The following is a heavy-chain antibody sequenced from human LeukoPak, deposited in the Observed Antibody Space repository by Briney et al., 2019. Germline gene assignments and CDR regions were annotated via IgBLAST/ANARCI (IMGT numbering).Heavy chain of an antibody. D-gene: IGHD3-16*02. CDR3: ARDPYDYVWGSYRSNWFDP. CDR1: GGSISSYY. Sequence: SSETLSLTCTVSGGSISSYYWSWIRQPAGKGLEWIGRIYTSGSTNYNPSLKSRVTISVDTSKNQFSLKLSSVTAADTAVYYCARDPYDYVWGSYRSNWFDPWGQGTLVTVSS. CDR2: IYTSGST. J-gene: IGHJ5*02. V-gene: IGHV4-4*07.